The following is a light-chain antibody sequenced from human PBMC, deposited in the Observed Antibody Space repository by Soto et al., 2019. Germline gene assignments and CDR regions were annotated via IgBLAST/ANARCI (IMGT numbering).Light chain of an antibody. Sequence: QSVLTQPPSASGSPGQSVTISCTGTSSDVGGYNYVSWYQQHPGKAPKLMIYEVIKRPSGVPDRFSGSKSGNTASLTVSGLQAEDEADYYCTSYAGSNTYVIFGGGTKLTVL. CDR1: SSDVGGYNY. V-gene: IGLV2-8*01. J-gene: IGLJ2*01. CDR2: EVI. CDR3: TSYAGSNTYVI.